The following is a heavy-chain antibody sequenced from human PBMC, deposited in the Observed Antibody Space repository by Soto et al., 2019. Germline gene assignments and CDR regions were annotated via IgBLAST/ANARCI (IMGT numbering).Heavy chain of an antibody. V-gene: IGHV1-3*01. CDR3: ARSIVVVTAADY. J-gene: IGHJ4*02. D-gene: IGHD2-21*02. CDR1: GYTFTYYT. CDR2: INAGDGNT. Sequence: ASVKVSCKASGYTFTYYTVHWVRQAPGQRLEWMGWINAGDGNTKYSPNFQGRVTITKDTSASTVYMELSSLRSEDTAVYYCARSIVVVTAADYWGQGTLVTVSS.